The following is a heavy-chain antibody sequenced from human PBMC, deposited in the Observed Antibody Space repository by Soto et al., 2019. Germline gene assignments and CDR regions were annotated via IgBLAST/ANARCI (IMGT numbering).Heavy chain of an antibody. J-gene: IGHJ4*02. V-gene: IGHV1-69*06. CDR3: ARGSVGMGSSGWYCDY. Sequence: SVKVSCKASGGTFSSYAISWVRQAPGQGLEWMGGIIPIFGTANYAQKFQGRVTITADKSTSTAYMELSSLRSEDTAVYYCARGSVGMGSSGWYCDYWGQGTLVTVSS. CDR1: GGTFSSYA. D-gene: IGHD6-19*01. CDR2: IIPIFGTA.